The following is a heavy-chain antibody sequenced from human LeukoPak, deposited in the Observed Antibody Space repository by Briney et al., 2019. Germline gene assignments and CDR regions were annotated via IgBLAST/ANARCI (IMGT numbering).Heavy chain of an antibody. CDR2: IYPGNSDT. CDR3: ARHGPLEMATTDIDY. D-gene: IGHD5-24*01. J-gene: IGHJ4*02. CDR1: GYTFTNYW. V-gene: IGHV5-51*01. Sequence: GESLKISCKGSGYTFTNYWIGWVRQMPGKGLEWRGIIYPGNSDTRYSPSFQGRVTISADKSINTAYLQWSSLKASDTAIYYCARHGPLEMATTDIDYWGQGTLVTVSS.